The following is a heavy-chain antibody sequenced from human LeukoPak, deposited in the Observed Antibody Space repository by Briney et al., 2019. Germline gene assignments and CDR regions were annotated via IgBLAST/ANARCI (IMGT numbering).Heavy chain of an antibody. J-gene: IGHJ4*02. D-gene: IGHD2-2*01. CDR2: INPSGGST. Sequence: GASVKVSCKASGYTFTSYYMHWVRQAPGQGLEWMGIINPSGGSTSYAQKFQGRVTMTRDTSTSTAYMELSSLRSEDTAVYYCASRIGGLGYCSSTSCYGFDYWGQGTLVTVSS. CDR1: GYTFTSYY. CDR3: ASRIGGLGYCSSTSCYGFDY. V-gene: IGHV1-46*01.